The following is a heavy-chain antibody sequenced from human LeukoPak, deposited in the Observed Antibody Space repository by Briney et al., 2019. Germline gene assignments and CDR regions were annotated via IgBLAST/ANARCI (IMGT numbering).Heavy chain of an antibody. J-gene: IGHJ4*02. CDR2: IKQDGSEK. Sequence: PGGSLRLSCAASGFTFSSYWMSWVRQAPGKGLERVANIKQDGSEKYYVDSVKGRFTISRDNAKNSLYLQMNSLRVEDTAVYYCARRAGAYSHPYDYWGQGTLVTVSS. CDR3: ARRAGAYSHPYDY. D-gene: IGHD4/OR15-4a*01. CDR1: GFTFSSYW. V-gene: IGHV3-7*03.